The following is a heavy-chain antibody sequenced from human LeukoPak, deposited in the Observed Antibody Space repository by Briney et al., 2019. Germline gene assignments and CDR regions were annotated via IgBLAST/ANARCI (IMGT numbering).Heavy chain of an antibody. D-gene: IGHD3-22*01. J-gene: IGHJ4*02. CDR2: IKQDGSEK. CDR1: GFTFSSYW. Sequence: GGSLRLSCAASGFTFSSYWMSWVRKAPGKGLEWLANIKQDGSEKYYVDSVKGRFTISRDNAKNSLYLQMKSLRAEDTAVYYCARDFYYDSSGYYYGYWGQGTLVTVSS. V-gene: IGHV3-7*01. CDR3: ARDFYYDSSGYYYGY.